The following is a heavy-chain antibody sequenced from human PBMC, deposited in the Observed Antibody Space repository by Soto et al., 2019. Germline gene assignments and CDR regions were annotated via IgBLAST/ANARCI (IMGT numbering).Heavy chain of an antibody. V-gene: IGHV4-39*01. Sequence: QLQLQESGPGLVKPSETLSLTCTVSGGSISSSSYYWGWIRQPPGKGLEWIGSIYYSGSTYYNPSLKSRVTISVDTSKNQFSLKLSSVTAADTAVYYCARLPSRDLNFQHWGQGTLVTVSS. CDR1: GGSISSSSYY. CDR3: ARLPSRDLNFQH. CDR2: IYYSGST. D-gene: IGHD3-10*01. J-gene: IGHJ1*01.